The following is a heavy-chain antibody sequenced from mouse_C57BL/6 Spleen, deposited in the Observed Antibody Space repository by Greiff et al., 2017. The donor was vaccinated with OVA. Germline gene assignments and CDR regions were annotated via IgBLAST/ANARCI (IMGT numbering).Heavy chain of an antibody. J-gene: IGHJ1*03. CDR2: IYPGDGDT. V-gene: IGHV1-82*01. D-gene: IGHD1-1*01. CDR1: GSAFSSSW. Sequence: QVQLQQSGPELVKPGASVKISCKASGSAFSSSWMNWVKQRPGKGLEWIGRIYPGDGDTNYNGKFKGKATLTADNSSSTAYMQLSSLTSEDSAVDFCANSYGSSLGYFDVWGTGTTVTVSS. CDR3: ANSYGSSLGYFDV.